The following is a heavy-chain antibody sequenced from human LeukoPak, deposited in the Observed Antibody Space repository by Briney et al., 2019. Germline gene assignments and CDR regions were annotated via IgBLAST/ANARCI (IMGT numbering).Heavy chain of an antibody. D-gene: IGHD3-10*01. CDR2: INHSGST. J-gene: IGHJ4*02. V-gene: IGHV4-4*02. Sequence: PSETLFLTCAVSGGSISSSNWWSWVRHPPGKGLEWLGEINHSGSTNYNPSLKSRVTIPVDTSKNQFSLKLSSVTAADTAVYYCARGTFYGLSNVSFYYWGQGTLVTVSS. CDR1: GGSISSSNW. CDR3: ARGTFYGLSNVSFYY.